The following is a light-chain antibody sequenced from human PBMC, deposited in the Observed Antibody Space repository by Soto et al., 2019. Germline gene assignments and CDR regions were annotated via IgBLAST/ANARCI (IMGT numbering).Light chain of an antibody. CDR1: HSVSSS. CDR3: QHYNTSPWT. V-gene: IGKV3-15*01. CDR2: GAS. Sequence: ELVMTQSPATLSGARGPRASLSCTASHSVSSSLAWYQQKPGQAPRLVISGASTRAAGIPARFSGSGSGTEFTLTISSLQSEDFAVYYCQHYNTSPWTFGQGTKVDI. J-gene: IGKJ1*01.